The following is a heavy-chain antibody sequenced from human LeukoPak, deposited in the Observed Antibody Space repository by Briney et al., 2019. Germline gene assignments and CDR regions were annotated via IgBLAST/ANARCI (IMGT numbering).Heavy chain of an antibody. D-gene: IGHD2-8*01. Sequence: KASETLSLTCAVSGGSISSGGYSWSWIRQPPGKGLEWIGYIYHSGSTYYNPSLKSRVTISVDRSKNQFSLKLSSVTAADTAVYYCARGTNPYYYYYYGMDVWGQGTTVTVSS. CDR3: ARGTNPYYYYYYGMDV. J-gene: IGHJ6*02. CDR1: GGSISSGGYS. V-gene: IGHV4-30-2*01. CDR2: IYHSGST.